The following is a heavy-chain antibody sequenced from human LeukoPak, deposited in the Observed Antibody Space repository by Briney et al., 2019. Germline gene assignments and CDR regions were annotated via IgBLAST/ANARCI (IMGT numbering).Heavy chain of an antibody. D-gene: IGHD2-2*01. CDR1: GFTFSSYA. J-gene: IGHJ4*02. CDR3: AKPELGYCSSTSCYNHDY. V-gene: IGHV3-23*01. CDR2: ISGSGGST. Sequence: GGSLRLSCAASGFTFSSYAMSWVRQAPGKGPEWVSAISGSGGSTYYADSVKGRFTISRDNSKNTLYLQMNSLRAEDTAVYYCAKPELGYCSSTSCYNHDYWGQGTLVTVSS.